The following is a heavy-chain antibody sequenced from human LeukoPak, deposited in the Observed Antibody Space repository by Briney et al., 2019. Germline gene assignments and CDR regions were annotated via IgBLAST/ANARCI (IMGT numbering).Heavy chain of an antibody. V-gene: IGHV3-64D*09. CDR3: VKDRGTGVFDY. Sequence: GGSLRLSCSASGFTSSNYAMHWVRQAPGKGLEYVSAISTNGGGTYYADSVTGRFTISRDNSKNTLYLQMSSLRPEDTAVYYCVKDRGTGVFDYWGQGTLVTVSS. J-gene: IGHJ4*02. CDR2: ISTNGGGT. D-gene: IGHD4-23*01. CDR1: GFTSSNYA.